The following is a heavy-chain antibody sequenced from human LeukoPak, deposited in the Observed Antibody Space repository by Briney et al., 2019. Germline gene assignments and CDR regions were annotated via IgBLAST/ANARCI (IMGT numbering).Heavy chain of an antibody. CDR3: ARGIDGSGSYYYYYYYMDV. D-gene: IGHD3-10*01. V-gene: IGHV4-59*01. CDR2: IYYTGST. CDR1: GGSISSYY. J-gene: IGHJ6*03. Sequence: SETLSLTCTVSGGSISSYYWSWIRQPPGKGLEWIGYIYYTGSTNYNPSLKSRVTISVHTSKNQFSLKLSSVTAADTAVYYCARGIDGSGSYYYYYYYMDVWGKGTTVTVSS.